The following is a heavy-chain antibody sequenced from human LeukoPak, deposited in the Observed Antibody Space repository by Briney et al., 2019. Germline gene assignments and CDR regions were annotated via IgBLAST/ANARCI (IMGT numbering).Heavy chain of an antibody. CDR2: ITSSSSYI. D-gene: IGHD1-1*01. Sequence: GGSLRLSCAASGFTFSSYSMNWVRQAPGKGLEWVSSITSSSSYIYYADSVEGRFNISRDNAKNSLYLQMNSLRAEDTAVYYCARDRLERHFYYYGMDVWGQGTTVTVSS. CDR3: ARDRLERHFYYYGMDV. J-gene: IGHJ6*02. CDR1: GFTFSSYS. V-gene: IGHV3-21*01.